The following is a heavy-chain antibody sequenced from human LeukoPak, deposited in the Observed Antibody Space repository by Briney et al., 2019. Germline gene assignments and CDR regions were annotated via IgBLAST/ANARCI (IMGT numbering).Heavy chain of an antibody. CDR1: GGTFSSYA. J-gene: IGHJ2*01. CDR2: IIPIFGTA. Sequence: GASVKVSCKASGGTFSSYAISWVRQAPGQGLEWMGGIIPIFGTANYAQKFQGRVTITADESTSTAYMELSSLRSEDTAVYYCARVQVLVPAAMPHWYFDLWGRGTLVTVSS. V-gene: IGHV1-69*13. D-gene: IGHD2-2*01. CDR3: ARVQVLVPAAMPHWYFDL.